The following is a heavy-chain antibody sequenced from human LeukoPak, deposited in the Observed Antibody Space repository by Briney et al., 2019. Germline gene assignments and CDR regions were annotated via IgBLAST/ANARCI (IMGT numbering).Heavy chain of an antibody. V-gene: IGHV4-59*01. D-gene: IGHD6-19*01. CDR2: IYYSGST. J-gene: IGHJ4*02. CDR3: ARASSGWSKGSFDY. CDR1: GGSISSYY. Sequence: PSETVSLTCTVSGGSISSYYWSWIRQPPGKGLEWIGYIYYSGSTNYNPSLKSRVTISVDTSKNQFSLKLSSVTTADTAIYYCARASSGWSKGSFDYWGQGTLVTVSS.